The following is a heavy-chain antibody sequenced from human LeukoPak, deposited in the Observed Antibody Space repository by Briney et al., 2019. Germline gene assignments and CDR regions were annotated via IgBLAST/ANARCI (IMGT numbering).Heavy chain of an antibody. J-gene: IGHJ4*02. V-gene: IGHV3-30*01. CDR2: ISYDGSNK. CDR1: GFTFSSYA. CDR3: ARGERWLQLDPHFDY. Sequence: GGSLRLSCAASGFTFSSYAMHWVRQAPGKGLEWVAVISYDGSNKYYADSVKGRFTISRDNSKNMLYLQMNSLRAEDTAVYYCARGERWLQLDPHFDYWGQGTLVTVSS. D-gene: IGHD5-24*01.